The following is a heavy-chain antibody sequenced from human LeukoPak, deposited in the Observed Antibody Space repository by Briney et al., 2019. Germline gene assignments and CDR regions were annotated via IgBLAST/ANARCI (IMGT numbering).Heavy chain of an antibody. J-gene: IGHJ4*02. V-gene: IGHV3-11*01. CDR2: ISSSGSTI. CDR1: GFTFSDYY. CDR3: ARGIAAAASVYGDY. Sequence: GGSLRLPCAASGFTFSDYYMSWIRQAPGKGLEWVSYISSSGSTIYYADSVKGRFTISRDSAKNSLYLQMNSLRAEDTAVYYCARGIAAAASVYGDYWGQGTLVTVSS. D-gene: IGHD6-13*01.